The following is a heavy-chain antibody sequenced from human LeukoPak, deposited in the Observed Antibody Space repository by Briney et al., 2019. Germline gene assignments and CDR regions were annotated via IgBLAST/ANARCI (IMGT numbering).Heavy chain of an antibody. CDR2: IYYSGST. D-gene: IGHD4-17*01. V-gene: IGHV4-39*01. J-gene: IGHJ3*02. Sequence: SETLSLTCAVSGGSISSSSYYWGWIRQPPGKGLEWIGSIYYSGSTYYNPSLKSRVTISVDTSKNQFSLKLSSVTAADTAVYYCARRGLTVTTRGSAFDIWGQGTMVTVSS. CDR3: ARRGLTVTTRGSAFDI. CDR1: GGSISSSSYY.